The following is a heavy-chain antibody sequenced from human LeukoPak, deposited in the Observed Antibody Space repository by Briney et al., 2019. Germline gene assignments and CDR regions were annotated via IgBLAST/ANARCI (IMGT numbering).Heavy chain of an antibody. CDR3: ARGYEGATN. CDR1: GGSISSGGYS. Sequence: SETLSLTCAVSGGSISSGGYSWSWIRQPPGKGLEWIGYIYYSGSTYYNPSLKSRVTISVDTSKNQFSLKLSSVTAADTAVYYCARGYEGATNWGQGTLVTVSS. CDR2: IYYSGST. J-gene: IGHJ4*02. D-gene: IGHD1-26*01. V-gene: IGHV4-30-4*07.